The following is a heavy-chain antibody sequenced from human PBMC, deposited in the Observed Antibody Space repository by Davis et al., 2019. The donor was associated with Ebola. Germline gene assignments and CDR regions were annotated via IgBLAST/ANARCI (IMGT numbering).Heavy chain of an antibody. CDR1: GYSFSDYY. CDR2: INPNTGAT. Sequence: ASVKVSCKASGYSFSDYYIHWVRQAPGQDLEWMGRINPNTGATNYAQRFQGRVTMTRDTSISTAYMELSGLISDDTAIFYCATLFGSGSRFDSYFDYWGQGTLVTVSS. J-gene: IGHJ4*02. CDR3: ATLFGSGSRFDSYFDY. D-gene: IGHD3-10*01. V-gene: IGHV1-2*06.